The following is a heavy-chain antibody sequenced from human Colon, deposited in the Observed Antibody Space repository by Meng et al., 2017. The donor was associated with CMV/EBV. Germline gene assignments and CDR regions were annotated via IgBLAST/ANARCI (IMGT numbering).Heavy chain of an antibody. Sequence: GESLKISCVVSGFSANNNYMSWVRQAPGKGLEWVSSIDTGDRRQYADSVKGRFVVSRDNSENSLYLHMSSLRANDTAVYYCARRGTGGRSFDYWGQGTLVTVSS. CDR2: IDTGDRR. D-gene: IGHD3-16*01. CDR1: GFSANNNY. CDR3: ARRGTGGRSFDY. V-gene: IGHV3-53*01. J-gene: IGHJ4*02.